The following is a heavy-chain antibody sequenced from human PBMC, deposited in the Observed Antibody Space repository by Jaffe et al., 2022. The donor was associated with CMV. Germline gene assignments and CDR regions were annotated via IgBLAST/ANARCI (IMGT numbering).Heavy chain of an antibody. V-gene: IGHV3-11*06. CDR3: ARAFVVVTAPRPDAFDI. D-gene: IGHD2-21*02. CDR1: GFTFSDYY. CDR2: ISSSSSYT. J-gene: IGHJ3*02. Sequence: QVQLVESGGGLVKPGGSLRLSCAASGFTFSDYYMSWIRQAPGKGLEWVSYISSSSSYTNYADSVKGRFTISRDNAKNSLYLQMNSLRAEDTAVYYCARAFVVVTAPRPDAFDIWGQGTMVTVSS.